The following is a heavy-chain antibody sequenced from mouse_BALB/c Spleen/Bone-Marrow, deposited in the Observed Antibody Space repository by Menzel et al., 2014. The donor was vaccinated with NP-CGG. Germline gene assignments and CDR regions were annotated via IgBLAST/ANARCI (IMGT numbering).Heavy chain of an antibody. CDR1: GYTFTEYT. V-gene: IGHV1-18*01. CDR3: ARSYGYERSWFAY. D-gene: IGHD2-2*01. J-gene: IGHJ3*01. CDR2: INPNNGGT. Sequence: VQLQQSGPEVVKPGASVKPSCKTSGYTFTEYTMHWVKQSHGKSLEWIGGINPNNGGTTYNQKFKGKATLTVDKSSSTAYMELRSLTSEDSAVYYCARSYGYERSWFAYWGQGTLVTVSA.